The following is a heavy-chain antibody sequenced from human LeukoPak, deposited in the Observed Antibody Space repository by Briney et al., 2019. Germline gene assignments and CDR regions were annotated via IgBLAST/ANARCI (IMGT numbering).Heavy chain of an antibody. J-gene: IGHJ4*02. Sequence: SETLSLTSAVYGGSFIGYYWSWIRQPPGKGLEWIGEINHSGSTNYNPSLKSRVTISVDTSKNQFSLKLSSVTAADTAVYYCARGIGYWGQGTLVTVSS. CDR3: ARGIGY. D-gene: IGHD2-21*01. CDR2: INHSGST. CDR1: GGSFIGYY. V-gene: IGHV4-34*01.